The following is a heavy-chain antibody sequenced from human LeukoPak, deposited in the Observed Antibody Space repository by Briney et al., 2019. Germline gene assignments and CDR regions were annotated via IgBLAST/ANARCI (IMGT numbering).Heavy chain of an antibody. Sequence: PGKSLRLSCAASGFTFDDYAMHWVRHAPGKGLEWVSGISWNSGSIGYADSVKGRFTISRDNAKNSLYLQMNSLRAEDTALYYCAKGGYSSSWRVNYYYGMDVWGQGTTVTVSS. CDR2: ISWNSGSI. CDR1: GFTFDDYA. V-gene: IGHV3-9*01. D-gene: IGHD6-13*01. J-gene: IGHJ6*02. CDR3: AKGGYSSSWRVNYYYGMDV.